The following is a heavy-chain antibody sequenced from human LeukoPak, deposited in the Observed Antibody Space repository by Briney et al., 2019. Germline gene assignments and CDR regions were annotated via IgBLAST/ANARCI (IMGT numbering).Heavy chain of an antibody. D-gene: IGHD3-3*01. V-gene: IGHV3-48*01. CDR1: GFTFSTYS. CDR2: ISTSSTTT. J-gene: IGHJ4*02. Sequence: GGSLRLSCAVSGFTFSTYSMNWVRQAPGKGLEWVSYISTSSTTTYYADSVKGRFTISRDNSKNTLYLQMNSLRAEDTAVYYCAKVTIFGVVLSPQPEDYWGQGTLVTVSS. CDR3: AKVTIFGVVLSPQPEDY.